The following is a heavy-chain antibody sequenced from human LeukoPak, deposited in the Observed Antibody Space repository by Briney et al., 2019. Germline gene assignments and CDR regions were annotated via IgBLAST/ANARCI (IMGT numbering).Heavy chain of an antibody. Sequence: GGSLRLSCTASGFTFSYFGMSWVRQAPGKGLECVSSISITSSYIYYGDSVKGRFTISRDNAKNSLYLQMNSLRAEDTAVYYCAKARLYYFDYWGQGTLVTVSS. D-gene: IGHD2-15*01. CDR3: AKARLYYFDY. J-gene: IGHJ4*02. CDR2: ISITSSYI. V-gene: IGHV3-21*04. CDR1: GFTFSYFG.